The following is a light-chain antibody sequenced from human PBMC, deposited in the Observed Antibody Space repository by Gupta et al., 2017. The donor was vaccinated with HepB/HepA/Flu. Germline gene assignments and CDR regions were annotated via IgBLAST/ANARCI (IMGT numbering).Light chain of an antibody. CDR1: SSDVGGYNY. V-gene: IGLV2-14*01. CDR2: DVS. Sequence: QSALTQPASVSGSPGQSITISCTGTSSDVGGYNYVSWYQQHPGKAPKLMIYDVSNRPSGVANRFSGSKSGNTASMTISGHQAEDEADYYCSSDTSSSNVVFGGGTKLTVL. J-gene: IGLJ2*01. CDR3: SSDTSSSNVV.